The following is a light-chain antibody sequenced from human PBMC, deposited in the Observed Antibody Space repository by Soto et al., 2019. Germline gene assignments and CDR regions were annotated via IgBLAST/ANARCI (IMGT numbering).Light chain of an antibody. V-gene: IGLV2-14*01. CDR2: DVS. CDR1: SSDVGGYDY. J-gene: IGLJ1*01. CDR3: SSYTSSITLGV. Sequence: QSALTQPASVYGSPGQSITISCTGTSSDVGGYDYVSWYQQHPGKAPKLMIYDVSNRPSGVSNRFPGSKSGNTASLTISGLQDEDEADYYCSSYTSSITLGVFGTGTKVTVL.